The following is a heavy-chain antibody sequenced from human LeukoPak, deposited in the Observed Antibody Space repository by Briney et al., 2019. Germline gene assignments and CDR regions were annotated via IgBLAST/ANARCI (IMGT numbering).Heavy chain of an antibody. CDR3: ARGRATLAY. CDR2: IKADGSEV. V-gene: IGHV3-7*01. Sequence: PGRTLRLSCEASGITFSSYWISWVRQAPVKRLEWVASIKADGSEVYYVDSVKGRFSISRDNAKMSLYLQMNSLRVEDTALYYCARGRATLAYWGQGTLATVSS. J-gene: IGHJ4*02. CDR1: GITFSSYW.